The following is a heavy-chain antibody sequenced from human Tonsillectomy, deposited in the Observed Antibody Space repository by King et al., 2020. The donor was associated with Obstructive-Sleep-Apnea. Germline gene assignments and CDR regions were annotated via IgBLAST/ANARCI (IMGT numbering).Heavy chain of an antibody. Sequence: QLQESGPRLVKPSETLSLTCTVSGGRISTYYWSWIRQPAGKGLEWIGRIYTSGSTDYNPSLKSRVTMSVDTSKNQFSLRLNSVTAADTAVYYCAGEDYYASSGYYAPFFDYWGQGTLVTVSS. CDR3: AGEDYYASSGYYAPFFDY. CDR2: IYTSGST. J-gene: IGHJ4*02. V-gene: IGHV4-4*07. D-gene: IGHD3-22*01. CDR1: GGRISTYY.